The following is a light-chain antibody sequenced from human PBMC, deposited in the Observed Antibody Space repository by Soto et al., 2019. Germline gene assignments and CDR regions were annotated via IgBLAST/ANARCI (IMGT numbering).Light chain of an antibody. CDR3: SSYTSSSTLHYV. Sequence: QSALTQPASVSGSPGQSITISCTGTSSDVGGYNYVSWYQQHPGKAPKLMIYDVSNRPSGVSNHFSGSKSGNTASLTISGLQAEDEADYYCSSYTSSSTLHYVFGTGTKLTVL. V-gene: IGLV2-14*01. CDR1: SSDVGGYNY. J-gene: IGLJ1*01. CDR2: DVS.